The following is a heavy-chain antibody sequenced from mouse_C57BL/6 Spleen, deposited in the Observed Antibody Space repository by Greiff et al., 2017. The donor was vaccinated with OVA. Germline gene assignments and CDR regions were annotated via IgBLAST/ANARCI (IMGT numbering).Heavy chain of an antibody. CDR3: ARSRGSFDY. J-gene: IGHJ2*01. Sequence: QVQLKQSGAELVKPGASVKLSCKASGYTFTSYWMHWVKQRPGQGLEWIGMIHPNSGSTNYNEKFKSKATLTVDKSSSTAYMQLSSLTSEDSAVYYCARSRGSFDYWGQGTTLTVSS. V-gene: IGHV1-64*01. CDR2: IHPNSGST. CDR1: GYTFTSYW. D-gene: IGHD3-2*02.